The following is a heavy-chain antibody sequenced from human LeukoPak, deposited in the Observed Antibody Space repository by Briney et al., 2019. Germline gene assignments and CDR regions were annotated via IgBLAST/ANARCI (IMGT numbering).Heavy chain of an antibody. D-gene: IGHD5-12*01. CDR3: ARGLRWNAFHI. Sequence: GASVKVSCKASGYTFTSYDINWVRQATGQELEWMGWMNHNSGNTGYAQKFQGRVTMTRNTSISTAYMELSSLRSEDTDVYYCARGLRWNAFHIWGQGTMVTVSS. CDR1: GYTFTSYD. CDR2: MNHNSGNT. J-gene: IGHJ3*02. V-gene: IGHV1-8*01.